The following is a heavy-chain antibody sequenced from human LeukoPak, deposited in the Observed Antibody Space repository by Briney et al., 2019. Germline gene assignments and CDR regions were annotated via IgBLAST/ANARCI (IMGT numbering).Heavy chain of an antibody. J-gene: IGHJ4*02. CDR3: ARGVAAIFDY. CDR2: INHSGST. Sequence: SETLSLTCAVYGGSFSGYYWGWIRQPPGKGLEWIGEINHSGSTNYNPSLKSRVTISVDTSKNQFSLKLSSVTAADTAVYYCARGVAAIFDYWGQGTLVTVSS. CDR1: GGSFSGYY. D-gene: IGHD6-13*01. V-gene: IGHV4-34*01.